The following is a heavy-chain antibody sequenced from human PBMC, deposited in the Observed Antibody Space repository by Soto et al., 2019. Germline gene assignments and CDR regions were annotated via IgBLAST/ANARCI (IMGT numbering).Heavy chain of an antibody. D-gene: IGHD5-18*01. CDR3: ACIFSGGYGYGFYYYGMDV. V-gene: IGHV4-39*01. CDR2: IYYSGST. Sequence: SETLSLTCTVSGGSMSSSSYYWGWIRQPPGKGLEWIGSIYYSGSTYYNPSLKSRVTISVDTSKNQFSLKLSSVTAADTAVYYCACIFSGGYGYGFYYYGMDVWGQGTTVT. CDR1: GGSMSSSSYY. J-gene: IGHJ6*02.